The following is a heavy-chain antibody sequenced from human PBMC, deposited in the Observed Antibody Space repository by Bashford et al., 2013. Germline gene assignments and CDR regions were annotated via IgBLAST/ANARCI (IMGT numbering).Heavy chain of an antibody. V-gene: IGHV4-39*07. CDR1: GDSIISHTHY. CDR3: VGDTY. CDR2: VYYSGST. J-gene: IGHJ4*02. Sequence: SETLSLTCIVSGDSIISHTHYWAWIRQPPEKGLEWIGSVYYSGSTTYNPSLKSRVSMSLDTSQNLFSLKLTSVTAADTAIYYCVGDTYWGQGALVTVSS.